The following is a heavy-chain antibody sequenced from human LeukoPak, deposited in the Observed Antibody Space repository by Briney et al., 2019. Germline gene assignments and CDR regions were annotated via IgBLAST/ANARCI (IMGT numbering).Heavy chain of an antibody. Sequence: ASVKVSCKASGYTFTSYDINWVRQATGQGLEWMGWMNPNSGNTGYAQKFQGRVTMTRNTSISTAYMEQSSLRSEDTAVYYCARGHGVAYCTNGVCFSHNWFDPWGQGTLVTVSS. D-gene: IGHD2-8*01. CDR3: ARGHGVAYCTNGVCFSHNWFDP. J-gene: IGHJ5*02. CDR1: GYTFTSYD. V-gene: IGHV1-8*01. CDR2: MNPNSGNT.